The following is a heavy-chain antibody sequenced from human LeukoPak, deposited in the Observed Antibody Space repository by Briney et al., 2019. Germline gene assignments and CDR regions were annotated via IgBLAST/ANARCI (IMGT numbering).Heavy chain of an antibody. Sequence: PGGSLRLSCAASGFTFSSYGMHWVRQAPGKGLEWVAVISYDGSNKYYADSVKGRFTISRDNSKNTLYLQMNSLRAEDTAVYYCAKGGGDYLIFYGMDVWGQGTTVTVSS. J-gene: IGHJ6*02. CDR3: AKGGGDYLIFYGMDV. V-gene: IGHV3-30*18. CDR1: GFTFSSYG. CDR2: ISYDGSNK. D-gene: IGHD4-17*01.